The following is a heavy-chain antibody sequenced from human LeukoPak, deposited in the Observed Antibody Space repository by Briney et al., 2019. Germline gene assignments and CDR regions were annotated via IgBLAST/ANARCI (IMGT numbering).Heavy chain of an antibody. Sequence: GGSLRLSCAASGFIFDDYGMTWVRQAPGKGLEWVSGITWNGGYTGYADSVKGRFTISRDNAKNSLYLQMNSLRAEDTALYYCAGTYYYDRSGFYPEFFQHWGQGTLVIISS. CDR1: GFIFDDYG. CDR3: AGTYYYDRSGFYPEFFQH. CDR2: ITWNGGYT. D-gene: IGHD3-22*01. V-gene: IGHV3-20*04. J-gene: IGHJ1*01.